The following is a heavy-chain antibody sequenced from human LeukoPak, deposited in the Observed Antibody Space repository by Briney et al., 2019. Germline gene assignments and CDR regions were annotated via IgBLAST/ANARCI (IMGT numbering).Heavy chain of an antibody. CDR2: IYYSGST. Sequence: PSETLSLTCTVSGGSISSGGYYWSRIRQHPGKGLEWIGYIYYSGSTYYNPSLKSRVTISVDTSKNQFSLKLSSVTAADTAVYYCARDRSGYDSSGYSDWGQGTLVTVSS. V-gene: IGHV4-31*03. CDR1: GGSISSGGYY. D-gene: IGHD3-22*01. CDR3: ARDRSGYDSSGYSD. J-gene: IGHJ4*02.